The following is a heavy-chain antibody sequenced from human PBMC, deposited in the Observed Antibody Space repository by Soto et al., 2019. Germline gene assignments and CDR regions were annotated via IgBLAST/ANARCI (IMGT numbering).Heavy chain of an antibody. D-gene: IGHD1-7*01. CDR2: IIGSGDTT. Sequence: PGGSLRLSCAASGFTFDSYAMTWVRQAPGKGLEWVSTIIGSGDTTYYADSVKGRFTVSRDNSESTLYVQMNSLRAEDTAVYYCARGINWNYVNWFDPWGQGTLVTVSS. CDR3: ARGINWNYVNWFDP. CDR1: GFTFDSYA. V-gene: IGHV3-23*01. J-gene: IGHJ5*02.